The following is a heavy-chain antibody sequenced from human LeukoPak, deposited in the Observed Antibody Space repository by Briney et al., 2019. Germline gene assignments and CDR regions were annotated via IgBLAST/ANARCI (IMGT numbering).Heavy chain of an antibody. CDR3: ARDLKYSGWFERITTSTNWFAP. V-gene: IGHV3-7*01. CDR2: IKQDVSEK. CDR1: GFTFSSYW. Sequence: GGSLRLSCAASGFTFSSYWMSWVRQAPGKGLEWVANIKQDVSEKYYVDSVKGGFTISRNNAKNSLYLQMNRLRPEDTAVYYCARDLKYSGWFERITTSTNWFAPWGQGTLVTVSS. D-gene: IGHD6-19*01. J-gene: IGHJ5*02.